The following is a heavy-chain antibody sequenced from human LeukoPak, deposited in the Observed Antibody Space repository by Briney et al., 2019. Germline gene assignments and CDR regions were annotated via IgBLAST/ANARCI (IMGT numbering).Heavy chain of an antibody. Sequence: GGSLRLSCAASGFTFSSYWMHWVRQAPGKGLVWVSRINSDGSSTSYADSVKGRFTISRDNAKNTLYLQMNSLRAEDTAVYYCARVPTIYLVAHREDYWGQGTLVTVSS. J-gene: IGHJ4*02. CDR2: INSDGSST. CDR3: ARVPTIYLVAHREDY. D-gene: IGHD2-15*01. V-gene: IGHV3-74*01. CDR1: GFTFSSYW.